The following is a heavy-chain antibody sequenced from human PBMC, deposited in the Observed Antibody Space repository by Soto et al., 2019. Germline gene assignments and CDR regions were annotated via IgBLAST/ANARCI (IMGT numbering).Heavy chain of an antibody. Sequence: GGSLRLSCAASGFTFSSYGMHWVRQAPGKGLEWVAVIWYDGSNKYYADSVKGRFTISRDNSKNTLYLQMNSLRAEDTAVYYCARDKVVVAATAHDYYGMDVWGQGTTVTVSS. D-gene: IGHD2-15*01. CDR1: GFTFSSYG. CDR3: ARDKVVVAATAHDYYGMDV. J-gene: IGHJ6*02. CDR2: IWYDGSNK. V-gene: IGHV3-33*01.